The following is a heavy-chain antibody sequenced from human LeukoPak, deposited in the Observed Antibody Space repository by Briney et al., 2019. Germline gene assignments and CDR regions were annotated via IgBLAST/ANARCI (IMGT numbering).Heavy chain of an antibody. J-gene: IGHJ4*02. Sequence: GSLRLSCAASGFTVSSNYMSRVRQAPGKGLEWVSVIYSGGSTYYADSVKGRFTISRDNSKNTLYLQMNSLRAEDTAVYYCARDYYDSSGYFFFDYWGQGTLVTVSS. CDR2: IYSGGST. D-gene: IGHD3-22*01. CDR1: GFTVSSNY. CDR3: ARDYYDSSGYFFFDY. V-gene: IGHV3-66*01.